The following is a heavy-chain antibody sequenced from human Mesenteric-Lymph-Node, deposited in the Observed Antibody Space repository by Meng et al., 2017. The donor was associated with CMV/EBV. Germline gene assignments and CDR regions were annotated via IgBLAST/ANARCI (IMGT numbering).Heavy chain of an antibody. CDR3: ARVRGELPQP. J-gene: IGHJ5*02. Sequence: SETLSLTCAVYGGSFSGYYWSWIRQPPGKGLEWIGEINHSGSTNYNPSLKSRVTISVDTSKNQFSLKLSSVTAADTAVYYCARVRGELPQPWGQGTLVTVSS. D-gene: IGHD1-26*01. V-gene: IGHV4-34*01. CDR2: INHSGST. CDR1: GGSFSGYY.